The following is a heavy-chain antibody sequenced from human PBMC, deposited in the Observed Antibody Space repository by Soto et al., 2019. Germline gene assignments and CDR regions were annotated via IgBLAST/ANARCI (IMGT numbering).Heavy chain of an antibody. V-gene: IGHV1-3*01. CDR2: INVGNGNT. Sequence: ASVKVSCKASGYSFTTYAVHWVRQAPGQRLEWMGWINVGNGNTRYSQKFQGRVTITRDTSASTAYMELSSLTSEDTAVYHCARGLAAAGTIGWFDPWGQGTLVTVSS. J-gene: IGHJ5*02. CDR3: ARGLAAAGTIGWFDP. D-gene: IGHD6-13*01. CDR1: GYSFTTYA.